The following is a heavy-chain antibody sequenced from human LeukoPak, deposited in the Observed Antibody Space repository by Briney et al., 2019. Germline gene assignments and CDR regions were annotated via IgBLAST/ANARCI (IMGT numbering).Heavy chain of an antibody. Sequence: SVKVSCKASGGTFSSYAISWLRQAPGQGLEWMGGIIPIFGTANYAQKFQGRVTITTGESTSTAYMELSSLRSEDTAVYYCARDGRRTYSSGWYYYYYMDVWGKGTTVTVSS. D-gene: IGHD6-19*01. CDR1: GGTFSSYA. J-gene: IGHJ6*03. V-gene: IGHV1-69*05. CDR3: ARDGRRTYSSGWYYYYYMDV. CDR2: IIPIFGTA.